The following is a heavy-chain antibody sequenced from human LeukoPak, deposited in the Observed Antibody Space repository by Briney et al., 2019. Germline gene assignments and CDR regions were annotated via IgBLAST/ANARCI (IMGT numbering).Heavy chain of an antibody. D-gene: IGHD5/OR15-5a*01. CDR3: ARDVLYESASDY. CDR2: IAAYNGNT. Sequence: ASVKVSCKASGYAFTSYGITWVRQAPGQGLEWMGWIAAYNGNTNYPQKLQGRVTMTTDTSTTTAYMELRSLRSDDTAVYYCARDVLYESASDYWGQGTLVTVSS. CDR1: GYAFTSYG. J-gene: IGHJ4*02. V-gene: IGHV1-18*01.